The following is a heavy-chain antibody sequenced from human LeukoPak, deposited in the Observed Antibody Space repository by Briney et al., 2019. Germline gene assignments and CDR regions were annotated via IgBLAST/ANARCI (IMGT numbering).Heavy chain of an antibody. CDR1: GFTFSSQW. V-gene: IGHV3-7*01. CDR2: IKEDGSEK. Sequence: GGSLRLSCAASGFTFSSQWMSSVRQAPGKGLEWVANIKEDGSEKPYVDSVKGRFTISRDNAKNSLYLQMNGLRAEDTAVYYCARAFSWGQGTLVTVSS. J-gene: IGHJ5*02. CDR3: ARAFS. D-gene: IGHD3-16*01.